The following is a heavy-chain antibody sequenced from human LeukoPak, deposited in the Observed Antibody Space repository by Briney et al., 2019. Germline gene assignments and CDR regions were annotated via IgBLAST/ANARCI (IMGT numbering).Heavy chain of an antibody. CDR3: ARHPRLDLLPRAFDI. D-gene: IGHD3/OR15-3a*01. CDR1: GGSISSYY. Sequence: PSETLSLTCTVSGGSISSYYWSWIRQPPGKGLEWIGYIYHSGSTNYNPSLKSRVTISVDTSKNQFSLKLSSVTAADTAVYYCARHPRLDLLPRAFDIWGQGTMVTVSS. CDR2: IYHSGST. V-gene: IGHV4-59*08. J-gene: IGHJ3*02.